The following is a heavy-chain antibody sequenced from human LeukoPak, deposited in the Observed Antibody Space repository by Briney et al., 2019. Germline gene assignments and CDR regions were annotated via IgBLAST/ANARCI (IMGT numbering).Heavy chain of an antibody. V-gene: IGHV3-30*18. Sequence: GGSLRLSCAASGFTFSSYGMHWVRQAPGEGLEWVAVISYDGSNKYYADSVKGRFTISRDNSKNTLYLQMNSLRAEDTAVYYCAKDQGGSLDYWGQGTLVTVSS. D-gene: IGHD1-26*01. CDR2: ISYDGSNK. CDR3: AKDQGGSLDY. CDR1: GFTFSSYG. J-gene: IGHJ4*02.